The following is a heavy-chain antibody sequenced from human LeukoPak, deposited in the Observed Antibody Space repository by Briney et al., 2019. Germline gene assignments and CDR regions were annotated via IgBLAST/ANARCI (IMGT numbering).Heavy chain of an antibody. CDR2: VDTDGSNT. Sequence: GGSLRLSCAASGFTFSSNWMLWVRQAPGKGLVWVSRVDTDGSNTNYADSVKGRFTISRDNAKNTLYLQMSSLRVEDTAVYYCVKVGFDLWGRGTLVTVSS. CDR1: GFTFSSNW. V-gene: IGHV3-74*01. D-gene: IGHD2-2*01. J-gene: IGHJ2*01. CDR3: VKVGFDL.